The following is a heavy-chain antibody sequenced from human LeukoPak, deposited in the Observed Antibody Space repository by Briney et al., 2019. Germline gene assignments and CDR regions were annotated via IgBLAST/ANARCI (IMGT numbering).Heavy chain of an antibody. Sequence: GGSLRLSCAASGFTFSSYSMNWVRQAPGKGLEWVSSISSSSSYIYYADSVKGRFTISRENAKNSLYLQMNSLRAEDTAVYYCARDLLDYDILTGYYDNDAFDIWGQGTMVTVSS. CDR1: GFTFSSYS. J-gene: IGHJ3*02. V-gene: IGHV3-21*01. CDR2: ISSSSSYI. CDR3: ARDLLDYDILTGYYDNDAFDI. D-gene: IGHD3-9*01.